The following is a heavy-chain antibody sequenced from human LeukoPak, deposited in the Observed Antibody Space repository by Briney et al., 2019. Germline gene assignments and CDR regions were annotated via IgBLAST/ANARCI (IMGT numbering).Heavy chain of an antibody. CDR1: GGSISGSSYY. CDR3: ARARGYYDSSGYYPNWFDP. D-gene: IGHD3-22*01. CDR2: IYYSGST. Sequence: SETLSLTCTVSGGSISGSSYYWSWIRQPPGKGLEWIGYIYYSGSTNYNPSLKSRVTISVDTSKNQFSLKLSSVTAADTAVYYCARARGYYDSSGYYPNWFDPWGQGTLVTVSS. V-gene: IGHV4-61*01. J-gene: IGHJ5*02.